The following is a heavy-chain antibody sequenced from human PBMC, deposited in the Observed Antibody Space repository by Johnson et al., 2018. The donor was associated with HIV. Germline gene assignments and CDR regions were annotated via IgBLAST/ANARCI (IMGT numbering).Heavy chain of an antibody. CDR3: ARDPLENDYIWGQGAFDI. CDR1: GFTFDDYG. D-gene: IGHD3-16*01. V-gene: IGHV3-20*04. J-gene: IGHJ3*02. Sequence: VQLVESGGGVVRPGGSLRLSCAASGFTFDDYGMSWVRQAPGKGLEWVSGINWNGGSTGYANSVKGRFTISRDNSKKKLYLQMGSLRAEDMAVYYCARDPLENDYIWGQGAFDIWGQGTMVTVSS. CDR2: INWNGGST.